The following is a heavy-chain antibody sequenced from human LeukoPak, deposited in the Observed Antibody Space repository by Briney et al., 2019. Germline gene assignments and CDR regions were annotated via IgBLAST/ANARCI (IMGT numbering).Heavy chain of an antibody. CDR3: ARDSSGWEYYFDY. V-gene: IGHV1-3*01. CDR2: INAGNGNT. Sequence: GASVKVSSKASGYTFTSYAMHWVRQAPGQRLEWMGWINAGNGNTKYSQKFQGRVTITRDTSASTAYMELSSLRSEDTAVYYCARDSSGWEYYFDYWGQGTLVTVSS. J-gene: IGHJ4*02. CDR1: GYTFTSYA. D-gene: IGHD6-19*01.